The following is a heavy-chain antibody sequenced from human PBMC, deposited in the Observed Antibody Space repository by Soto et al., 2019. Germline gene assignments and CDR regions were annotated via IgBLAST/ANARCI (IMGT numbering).Heavy chain of an antibody. J-gene: IGHJ6*02. CDR3: TTGGYDYGDYETLRGQYYYYGMDV. Sequence: GGSLRLSCAASGFTFSNAWMNWVRQAPGKGLEWVGRIKSKTDGGTTDYAAPVKGRFTISRDDSKNTLYLQMNSLKTEDTAVYYCTTGGYDYGDYETLRGQYYYYGMDVWGQGTTVTVSS. CDR2: IKSKTDGGTT. D-gene: IGHD4-17*01. V-gene: IGHV3-15*07. CDR1: GFTFSNAW.